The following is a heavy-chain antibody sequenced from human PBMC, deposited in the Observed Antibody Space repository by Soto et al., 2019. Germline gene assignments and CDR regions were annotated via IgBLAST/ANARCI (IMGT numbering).Heavy chain of an antibody. CDR3: ARGPADSSYYYYYGMDV. V-gene: IGHV4-59*01. Sequence: SETLSLTCTVSGGSISSYYWSWIRQPPGKGLEWIGYIYYSGSTNYNPSLKSRVTISVDTSKNQFSLKLSSVTAADTAVYYWARGPADSSYYYYYGMDVWGQGTTVTVSS. D-gene: IGHD6-13*01. CDR2: IYYSGST. CDR1: GGSISSYY. J-gene: IGHJ6*02.